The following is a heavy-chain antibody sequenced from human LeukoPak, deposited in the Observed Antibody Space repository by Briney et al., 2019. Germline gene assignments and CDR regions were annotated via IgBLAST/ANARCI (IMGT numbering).Heavy chain of an antibody. D-gene: IGHD5-24*01. CDR2: IYYSGST. CDR1: GGSISSYY. J-gene: IGHJ3*02. V-gene: IGHV4-4*07. CDR3: AREMAYYAFDI. Sequence: PSETLSLTCTVSGGSISSYYWSWIRQPAGKGLEWIGRIYYSGSTYYNPSLKSRVTISVDTSKNQFSLKLSSVTAADTAVYYCAREMAYYAFDIWGQGTMVTVSS.